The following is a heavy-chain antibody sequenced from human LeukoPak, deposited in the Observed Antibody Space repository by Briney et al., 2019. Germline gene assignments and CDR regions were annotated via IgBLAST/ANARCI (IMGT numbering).Heavy chain of an antibody. D-gene: IGHD3-16*02. Sequence: GGSLRLSCAASGFTFSSYAMSWVRQAPGKGLEWVSAISGSGGSTYYADSVKGRFTISGDNSKNTLYLQMNSLRAEDTAVYYCAKALLGLGELSLYFDYWGQGTLVTVSS. CDR1: GFTFSSYA. V-gene: IGHV3-23*01. CDR2: ISGSGGST. J-gene: IGHJ4*02. CDR3: AKALLGLGELSLYFDY.